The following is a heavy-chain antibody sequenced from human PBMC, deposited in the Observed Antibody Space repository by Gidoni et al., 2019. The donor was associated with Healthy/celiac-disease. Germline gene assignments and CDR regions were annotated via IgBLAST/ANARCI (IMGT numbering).Heavy chain of an antibody. J-gene: IGHJ4*02. CDR3: AKTDQLLSWIFDY. D-gene: IGHD2-2*01. Sequence: EVQLLESGGGLVQPGGSLRLSCAASGFTFSSYAMSWVRQAPGKGLEWVSAISGSGGSTYYADSVKGRFTISRDKSKNTLYLQMNSLRAEDTAVYYCAKTDQLLSWIFDYWGQGTLVTVSS. CDR2: ISGSGGST. CDR1: GFTFSSYA. V-gene: IGHV3-23*01.